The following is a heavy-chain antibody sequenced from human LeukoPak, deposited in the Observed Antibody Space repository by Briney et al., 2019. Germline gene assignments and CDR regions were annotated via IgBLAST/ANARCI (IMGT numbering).Heavy chain of an antibody. CDR3: TRYDYGSYTFDY. D-gene: IGHD4-17*01. J-gene: IGHJ4*02. V-gene: IGHV3-49*03. CDR2: IRSKAYGGTT. CDR1: GFTFGDYA. Sequence: GGSLRLSCTASGFTFGDYAMSWFRRAPGKGLEWVGFIRSKAYGGTTEYAASVKGRFAISRDDSKSIAYLQMNSLKMEDTAVYYCTRYDYGSYTFDYWGQGTLVTVSS.